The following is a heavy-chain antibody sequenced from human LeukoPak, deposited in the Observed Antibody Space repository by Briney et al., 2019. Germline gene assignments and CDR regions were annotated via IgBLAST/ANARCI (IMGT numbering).Heavy chain of an antibody. Sequence: GESLKISFKGSGYRFTSYWIGWVRQMPGKGLEWMGIIYPGDSDTRYSPSFQGQVTISADKSISTAYLQCSSLKASDTALYYCARHVGAARDWTFDYWGQGTLVTVSS. D-gene: IGHD6-6*01. J-gene: IGHJ4*02. CDR1: GYRFTSYW. V-gene: IGHV5-51*01. CDR2: IYPGDSDT. CDR3: ARHVGAARDWTFDY.